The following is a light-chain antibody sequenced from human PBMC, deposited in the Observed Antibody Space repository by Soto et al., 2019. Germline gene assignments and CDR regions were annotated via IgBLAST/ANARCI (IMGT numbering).Light chain of an antibody. Sequence: DIQVTQSPSSLSASVGDRVTITCRASQAVSSYLHWYQQRPGKAPKLLIYAASSLQSGVPSRFSGGGSGTDFTLTISSLQPEDFATYYCQHREAFGPGTKVDVK. J-gene: IGKJ3*01. CDR3: QHREA. CDR2: AAS. CDR1: QAVSSY. V-gene: IGKV1-39*01.